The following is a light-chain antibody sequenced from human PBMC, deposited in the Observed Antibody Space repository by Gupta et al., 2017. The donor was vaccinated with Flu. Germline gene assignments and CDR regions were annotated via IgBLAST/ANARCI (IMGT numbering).Light chain of an antibody. CDR2: AAS. J-gene: IGKJ2*01. CDR3: QQSYSSHYT. V-gene: IGKV1-39*01. Sequence: IHITQSPSYLSSSVGDRVNFTCRASQSIRSYLNWFQQKPGKAPKLLIYAASALESGVPSRFSGSGSGTDFTLNISSLQSEDFATYYCQQSYSSHYTFGQGTKLEIK. CDR1: QSIRSY.